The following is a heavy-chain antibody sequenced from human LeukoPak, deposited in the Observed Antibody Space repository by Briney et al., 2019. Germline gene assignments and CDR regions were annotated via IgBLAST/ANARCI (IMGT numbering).Heavy chain of an antibody. CDR1: GFSVRSKY. Sequence: GGSLTLSCAASGFSVRSKYMSWVRQAPGKGLEWVSVLQSVGNTFYADFVKGRFSISRDRSKNTVYLQMDSLRAEDTAVYYCARDAEGEEQMATTYFDLWGQGTLVIVSS. CDR3: ARDAEGEEQMATTYFDL. J-gene: IGHJ4*02. V-gene: IGHV3-53*01. D-gene: IGHD5-24*01. CDR2: LQSVGNT.